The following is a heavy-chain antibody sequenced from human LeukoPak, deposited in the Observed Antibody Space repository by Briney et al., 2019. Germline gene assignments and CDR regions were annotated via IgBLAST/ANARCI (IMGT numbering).Heavy chain of an antibody. CDR3: ARGGDGGNLGYWYFDL. Sequence: PSETLSLTCTVSGGSISSYYWSWIRQPPGKGLEWIGYIYYSGSTNYNPSLKSRVTISVDTSKNQFSLKLSSVTAADTAVYYCARGGDGGNLGYWYFDLWGRGTLVTVSS. J-gene: IGHJ2*01. V-gene: IGHV4-59*01. CDR1: GGSISSYY. CDR2: IYYSGST. D-gene: IGHD4-23*01.